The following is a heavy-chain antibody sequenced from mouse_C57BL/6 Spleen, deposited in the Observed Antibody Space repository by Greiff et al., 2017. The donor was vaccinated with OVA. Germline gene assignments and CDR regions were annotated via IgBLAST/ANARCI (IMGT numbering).Heavy chain of an antibody. Sequence: QVQLQQPGTELVKPGASVKLSCKASGYTFTSYWMHWVKPRPGQGLEWIGNINPSNGGTNYNEKFKSKATLTVDKSSSTAYMQLSSLTSEDSAVYYCAKIYGSSPYWYFDVWGTGTTVTVSS. CDR2: INPSNGGT. V-gene: IGHV1-53*01. CDR3: AKIYGSSPYWYFDV. D-gene: IGHD1-1*01. CDR1: GYTFTSYW. J-gene: IGHJ1*03.